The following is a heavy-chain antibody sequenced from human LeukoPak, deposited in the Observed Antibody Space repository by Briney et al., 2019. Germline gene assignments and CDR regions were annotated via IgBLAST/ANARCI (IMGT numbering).Heavy chain of an antibody. CDR3: ARDRPYCSSTSCRDAFDI. CDR2: ISSSGSTI. V-gene: IGHV3-11*04. J-gene: IGHJ3*02. Sequence: GGSLRLSCAASGFTFSDYYMSWIRQAPGKGLEWGSYISSSGSTIYYADSVKGRFTISRDNAKNSLYLQMNSLRTEDTAVYYCARDRPYCSSTSCRDAFDIWGQGTLVTVSS. CDR1: GFTFSDYY. D-gene: IGHD2-2*01.